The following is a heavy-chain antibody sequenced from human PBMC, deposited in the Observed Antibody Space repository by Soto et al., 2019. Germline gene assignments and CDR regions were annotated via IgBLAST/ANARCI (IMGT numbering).Heavy chain of an antibody. CDR2: IYYSGST. CDR1: GGSICSYY. J-gene: IGHJ4*02. CDR3: ARSDYGGNSGFGY. D-gene: IGHD4-17*01. Sequence: SETLSLTCTVSGGSICSYYWGWIRQPPGKGLEWIGYIYYSGSTYYNPSLKSRVTISVDTSKNQFSLKLSSVTAADTAVYYCARSDYGGNSGFGYWGQGTLVTV. V-gene: IGHV4-59*12.